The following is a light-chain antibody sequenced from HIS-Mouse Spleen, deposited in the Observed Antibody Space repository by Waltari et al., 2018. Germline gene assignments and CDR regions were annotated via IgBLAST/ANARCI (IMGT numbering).Light chain of an antibody. V-gene: IGLV2-23*01. Sequence: QSALTQPASVSGAPGQSITISCTGTSSDVGSYNLVPWYQQHPGKAPKLMIYEGSKRPSGVSNRFSGSKSGNTASLTISGLQAEDEADYYCCSYAGIPWVFGGGTKLTVL. CDR3: CSYAGIPWV. CDR1: SSDVGSYNL. J-gene: IGLJ3*02. CDR2: EGS.